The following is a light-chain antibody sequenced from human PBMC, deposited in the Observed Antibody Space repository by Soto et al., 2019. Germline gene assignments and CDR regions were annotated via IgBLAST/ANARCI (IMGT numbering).Light chain of an antibody. CDR2: GAS. CDR3: QQYGSSPPIT. CDR1: QSVSSRY. J-gene: IGKJ5*01. V-gene: IGKV3-20*01. Sequence: EIVLTQSPGTLSLSPGERATLSCRASQSVSSRYLAWYQQKPGRAPRFLIYGASSRATGIPDRFSGSGSGTDFTLTISRLEPEDFAVYYCQQYGSSPPITFGQGTRLETK.